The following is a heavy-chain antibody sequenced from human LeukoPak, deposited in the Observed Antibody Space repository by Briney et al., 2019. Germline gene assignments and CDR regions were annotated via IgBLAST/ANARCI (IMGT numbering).Heavy chain of an antibody. D-gene: IGHD6-19*01. V-gene: IGHV3-7*02. CDR1: GFTFSTYW. Sequence: SGGSLRLSCAASGFTFSTYWMNWVRQAPGKGLEWVANIKQDGSEKYYVDSVKGRFTISRDNVKNSLYLQMNSLRAEDTAVYYCARTYSSGWYGGDAFDIWGQGTMVTVSS. CDR3: ARTYSSGWYGGDAFDI. CDR2: IKQDGSEK. J-gene: IGHJ3*02.